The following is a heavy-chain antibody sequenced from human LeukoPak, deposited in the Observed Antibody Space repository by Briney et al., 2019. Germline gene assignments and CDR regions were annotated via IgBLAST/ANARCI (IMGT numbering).Heavy chain of an antibody. Sequence: ASGKVSCKASGYTFTSYDINWVRQAPGQGLEWMGWISAYNGNTNYAQKLQGRVTMTTDTSTGTAYMELRSLRSDDTAVYYCAREGAIRGSYPDYWGQGTLVTVSS. CDR1: GYTFTSYD. CDR2: ISAYNGNT. CDR3: AREGAIRGSYPDY. D-gene: IGHD1-26*01. V-gene: IGHV1-18*01. J-gene: IGHJ4*02.